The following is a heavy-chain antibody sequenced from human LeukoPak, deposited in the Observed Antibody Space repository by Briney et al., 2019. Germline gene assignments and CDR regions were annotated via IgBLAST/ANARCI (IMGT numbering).Heavy chain of an antibody. CDR2: IYTSGST. V-gene: IGHV4-4*07. CDR1: GGSISSYY. CDR3: ARGEQTIDYYDSSGYYLRY. J-gene: IGHJ4*02. Sequence: SETLSLTCTVSGGSISSYYWSWIRQPAGKGLEWIGRIYTSGSTNYNPSLKSRVTMSVDTSKNQFSLKLSSVTAADTAVYYCARGEQTIDYYDSSGYYLRYWGQGTLVTVSS. D-gene: IGHD3-22*01.